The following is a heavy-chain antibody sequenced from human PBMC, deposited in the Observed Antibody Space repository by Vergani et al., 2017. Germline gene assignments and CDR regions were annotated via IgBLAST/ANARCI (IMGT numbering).Heavy chain of an antibody. Sequence: QAQLVESGGGVVQPGSSLRLSCAASGFTFTDYGMHWVRQAPGKGLEWVAVIWSNGVNKYYADSVRGRFTFPRDNSRYTLDLQMDSLRAEDTAVYHCVGGRARFDAFDVRGQGTMVTGSS. J-gene: IGHJ3*01. CDR3: VGGRARFDAFDV. CDR1: GFTFTDYG. V-gene: IGHV3-33*01. CDR2: IWSNGVNK.